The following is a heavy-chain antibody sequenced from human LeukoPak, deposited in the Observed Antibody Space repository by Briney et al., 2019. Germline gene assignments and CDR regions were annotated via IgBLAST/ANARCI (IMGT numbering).Heavy chain of an antibody. Sequence: GGSLRLSCAASGFTFSNYNMNWVRQAPGKGLECIAYISSSSSTIYYADSVKGRFAISRDNAKNSLFLHMNSLRAEDTALYYCARENFADLFDFWGQGALVTVSS. CDR2: ISSSSSTI. J-gene: IGHJ4*02. CDR1: GFTFSNYN. D-gene: IGHD1-7*01. CDR3: ARENFADLFDF. V-gene: IGHV3-48*01.